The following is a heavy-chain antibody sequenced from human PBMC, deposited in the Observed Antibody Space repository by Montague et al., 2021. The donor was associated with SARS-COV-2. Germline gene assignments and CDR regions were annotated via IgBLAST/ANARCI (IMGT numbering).Heavy chain of an antibody. CDR1: GGSISSSSYY. V-gene: IGHV4-39*06. CDR3: ARDQGYNWNYYYYYGMDV. J-gene: IGHJ6*02. CDR2: IYYSGST. D-gene: IGHD1-20*01. Sequence: SETLSLTCTVSGGSISSSSYYWGRIPQPPGQGLVWIGSIYYSGSTYYNPSLKSRVTISADTSQNQPTLKLSAVTAAATAVYYCARDQGYNWNYYYYYGMDVWGQGTTVTVSS.